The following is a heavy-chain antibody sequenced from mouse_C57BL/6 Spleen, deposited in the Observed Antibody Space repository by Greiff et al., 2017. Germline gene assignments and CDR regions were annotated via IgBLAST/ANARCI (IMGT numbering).Heavy chain of an antibody. CDR2: IRLKSDNYAT. D-gene: IGHD2-3*01. CDR3: TVDGYYAFAY. Sequence: EVKVEESGGGLVQPGGSMKLSCVASGFTFSNYWMNWVRQSPEKGLEWVAQIRLKSDNYATHYAESVKGRFTISRDDSNSIVYLQMNNLRAEDTGIYCCTVDGYYAFAYWGQGTLVTVSA. CDR1: GFTFSNYW. V-gene: IGHV6-3*01. J-gene: IGHJ3*01.